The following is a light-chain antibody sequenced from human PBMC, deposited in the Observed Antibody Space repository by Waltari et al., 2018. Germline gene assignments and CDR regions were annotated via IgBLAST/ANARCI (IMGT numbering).Light chain of an antibody. J-gene: IGLJ3*02. Sequence: SSELTQDPAVSVALGQTVRFTCQGDSLRTSYASWYQLKPGTAPGLVIDGKDKRPSGIPDRISGYSSGTTSSLTITGAQAEDEADYYCSSRNGRANQVVFAGGTKVTVL. CDR1: SLRTSY. V-gene: IGLV3-19*01. CDR2: GKD. CDR3: SSRNGRANQVV.